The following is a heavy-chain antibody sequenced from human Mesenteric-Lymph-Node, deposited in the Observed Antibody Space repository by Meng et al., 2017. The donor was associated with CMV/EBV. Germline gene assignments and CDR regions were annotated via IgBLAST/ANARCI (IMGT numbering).Heavy chain of an antibody. J-gene: IGHJ5*02. CDR2: ISPYSGGT. V-gene: IGHV1-2*02. CDR3: ARSLEYSSLFGIDP. Sequence: ASVKVSCKTSGYTFTAYNIYWVRQAPGQGLKWMGWISPYSGGTNYAQKFQGRVTMTSDTSISTVYMELSGLRSDDTAVYYCARSLEYSSLFGIDPWGQGTLVTVSS. D-gene: IGHD6-13*01. CDR1: GYTFTAYN.